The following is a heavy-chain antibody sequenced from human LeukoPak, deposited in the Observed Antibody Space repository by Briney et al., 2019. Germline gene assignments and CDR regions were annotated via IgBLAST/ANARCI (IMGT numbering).Heavy chain of an antibody. CDR3: ARDHRGDNHPNLDS. V-gene: IGHV3-48*02. CDR2: ISDSSHAI. CDR1: GFTFSSYS. Sequence: PGGSLRLSCAASGFTFSSYSMIWVRQAPGKGLEWVSYISDSSHAIYHADSVKGRFTISRDNAKDSLYLQMNSLRDEDTAVYYCARDHRGDNHPNLDSWGQGTLVTVSS. D-gene: IGHD1-14*01. J-gene: IGHJ4*02.